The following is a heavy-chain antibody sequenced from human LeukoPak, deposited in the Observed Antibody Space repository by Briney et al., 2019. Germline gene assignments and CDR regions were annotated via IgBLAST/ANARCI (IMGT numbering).Heavy chain of an antibody. Sequence: GGSLRLSCAASGFTFSSYEMNWVRQAPGKGLEWVSYISSSGSTIYYADSVKGRFTISRDNAKNSLYLQMNSLRAEDTAVYYCARDRFTSRGSSFDRWGQGTLVTVSS. J-gene: IGHJ4*02. D-gene: IGHD6-6*01. CDR3: ARDRFTSRGSSFDR. CDR2: ISSSGSTI. CDR1: GFTFSSYE. V-gene: IGHV3-48*03.